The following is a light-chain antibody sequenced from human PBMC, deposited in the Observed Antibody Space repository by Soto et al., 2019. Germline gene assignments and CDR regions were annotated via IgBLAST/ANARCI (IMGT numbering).Light chain of an antibody. CDR2: WAS. CDR3: QQYYSIPFT. J-gene: IGKJ3*01. CDR1: QSVLYSSNNKNY. V-gene: IGKV4-1*01. Sequence: DIVMTQSPDSLAVSLGERATINCKSSQSVLYSSNNKNYLAWYQQKPGQPPKLLIYWASTRGSGVPDRFSGSGSGPDFTLTISSLQAEDVAIYYCQQYYSIPFTFGPGTKVDIK.